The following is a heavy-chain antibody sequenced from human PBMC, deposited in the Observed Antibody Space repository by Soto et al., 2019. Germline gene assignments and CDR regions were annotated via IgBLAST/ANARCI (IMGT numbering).Heavy chain of an antibody. V-gene: IGHV4-4*07. Sequence: SETLSLTCTVSGGSINDYYWSWIRQPAGKGLEWIGRVYTSGSTNYNPSLKSRVTMSVDTSNNQFSLRVSSVTAADTAIYYCARGPPFDPWGQGTLVTVSS. CDR3: ARGPPFDP. CDR2: VYTSGST. J-gene: IGHJ5*02. CDR1: GGSINDYY.